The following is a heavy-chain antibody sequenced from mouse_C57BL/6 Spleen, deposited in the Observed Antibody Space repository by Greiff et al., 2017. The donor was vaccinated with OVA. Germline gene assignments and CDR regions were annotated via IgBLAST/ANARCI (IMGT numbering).Heavy chain of an antibody. CDR1: GYTFTDYE. CDR3: TRYDGYYVGYAMDY. D-gene: IGHD2-3*01. CDR2: IDPETGGT. V-gene: IGHV1-15*01. J-gene: IGHJ4*01. Sequence: QVQLQQSGAELVRPGASVTPSCKASGYTFTDYEMHWVKQTPVHGLEWIGAIDPETGGTAYNQKFKGKAILTADKSSSTAYMELRSLTSEDSAVYYCTRYDGYYVGYAMDYWGQGTSVTVSS.